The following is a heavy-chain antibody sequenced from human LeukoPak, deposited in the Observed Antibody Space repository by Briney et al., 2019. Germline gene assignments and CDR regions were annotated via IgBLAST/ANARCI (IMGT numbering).Heavy chain of an antibody. CDR2: IIPIFGTA. V-gene: IGHV1-69*06. D-gene: IGHD6-6*01. CDR1: GYTFTSYD. CDR3: ARGDGSSSSGFDY. J-gene: IGHJ4*02. Sequence: SVKVSCKASGYTFTSYDINWVGQATGQGLEWMGGIIPIFGTANYAQKFQGRVTITADKSTSTAYMELSSLRSEDTAVYYCARGDGSSSSGFDYWGQGTLVTVSS.